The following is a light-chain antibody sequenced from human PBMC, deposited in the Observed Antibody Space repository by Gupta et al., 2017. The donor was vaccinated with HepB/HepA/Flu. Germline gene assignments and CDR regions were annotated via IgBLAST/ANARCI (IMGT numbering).Light chain of an antibody. CDR3: QQYNNVPRYS. V-gene: IGKV1-33*01. CDR2: DAS. Sequence: DIQMTQSPSSLSASVGDRVTITCQASQDIRSSLNWYQQKQGKAPKLLIYDASNLEAGVPLRFSGSGYGTHFTFTISSRQPEDIGTYYCQQYNNVPRYSFGQGTQLEIK. CDR1: QDIRSS. J-gene: IGKJ2*03.